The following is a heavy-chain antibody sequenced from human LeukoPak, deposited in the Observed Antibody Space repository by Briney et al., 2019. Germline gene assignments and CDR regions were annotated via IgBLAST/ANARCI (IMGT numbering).Heavy chain of an antibody. CDR1: GGTFSSYA. J-gene: IGHJ4*02. CDR2: IIPIFGTA. V-gene: IGHV1-69*13. Sequence: ASVKVSCKASGGTFSSYAISWVRQAPGQGLEWMGGIIPIFGTANYAQKFQGRVTIIADESTSTAYMELSSLRSEDTAVYYCARGGSYDSSGYYIPIGYWGQGTLVTVSS. CDR3: ARGGSYDSSGYYIPIGY. D-gene: IGHD3-22*01.